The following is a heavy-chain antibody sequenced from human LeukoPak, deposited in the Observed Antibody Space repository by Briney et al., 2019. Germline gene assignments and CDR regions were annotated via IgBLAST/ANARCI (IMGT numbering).Heavy chain of an antibody. Sequence: SETLSLTCTVSGGSISSGDYYWSWIRQPPGKGLEWIGYIYYSGSTYYNPSLKSRVTITVDTSKNQFSLKLSSVTAADTAVYYCARDNRDGLRLGELSFFDYWGQGTLVTVSS. CDR1: GGSISSGDYY. V-gene: IGHV4-30-4*01. J-gene: IGHJ4*02. CDR3: ARDNRDGLRLGELSFFDY. D-gene: IGHD3-16*02. CDR2: IYYSGST.